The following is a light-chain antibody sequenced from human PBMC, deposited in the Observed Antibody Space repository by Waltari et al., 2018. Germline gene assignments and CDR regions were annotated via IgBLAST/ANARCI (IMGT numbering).Light chain of an antibody. Sequence: EIVLTQSPGTLSLSPGARATLSCRASQSVRSNYLAWYQQKPGQAPRLLIYGVSSRATGIPDRFSGSGSGTDFTLTISRLEPEDFAVYYCQHYDSSLITFGQGTRLEIK. J-gene: IGKJ5*01. CDR3: QHYDSSLIT. CDR2: GVS. CDR1: QSVRSNY. V-gene: IGKV3-20*01.